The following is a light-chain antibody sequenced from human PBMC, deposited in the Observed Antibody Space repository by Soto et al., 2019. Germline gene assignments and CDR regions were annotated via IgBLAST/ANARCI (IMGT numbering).Light chain of an antibody. CDR2: GAS. CDR3: QQYGSSPRFT. V-gene: IGKV3-20*01. CDR1: QSGSSSY. J-gene: IGKJ3*01. Sequence: EIVLTQSPGTLSLSPGERATLSCRASQSGSSSYLAWYQQKPGQAPRLLIYGASSRATGIPDRFSGSGSGTDFTLTISRREPEDFAVYYCQQYGSSPRFTFGPGTKVDIK.